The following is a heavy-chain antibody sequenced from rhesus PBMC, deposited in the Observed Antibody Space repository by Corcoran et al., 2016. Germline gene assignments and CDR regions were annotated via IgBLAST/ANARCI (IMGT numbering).Heavy chain of an antibody. J-gene: IGHJ1*01. Sequence: QVQLQELGPGLVKPSETLSLTCVVSGGPISGTYCNWIRQFPGKGLEWIGYITGSSGNTYYNPSLKSRVTISTDTSKTQLSLKLTSVTAADSAVYYCSRNNEFWGQGALVTVSS. V-gene: IGHV4-165*02. CDR2: ITGSSGNT. CDR1: GGPISGTY. CDR3: SRNNEF.